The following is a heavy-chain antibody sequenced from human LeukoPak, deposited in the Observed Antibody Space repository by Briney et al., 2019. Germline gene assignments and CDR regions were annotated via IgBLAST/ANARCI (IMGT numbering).Heavy chain of an antibody. V-gene: IGHV1-2*02. CDR2: INPTSGGT. J-gene: IGHJ5*02. D-gene: IGHD5-24*01. Sequence: RWASVKVSCKTSGYTFVNNFIHLVRQAPGQGLEWMGWINPTSGGTNYAPKFQGRVTLTRDTAINTAYMELTGLRSDDTAMYYCARGLDRVTMTFDPWGQGTLVTVSS. CDR1: GYTFVNNF. CDR3: ARGLDRVTMTFDP.